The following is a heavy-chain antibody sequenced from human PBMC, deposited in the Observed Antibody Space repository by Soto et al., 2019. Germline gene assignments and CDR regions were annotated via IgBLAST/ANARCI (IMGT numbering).Heavy chain of an antibody. D-gene: IGHD2-2*01. V-gene: IGHV1-69*13. Sequence: SVKVSCKASGGTFSSYAISWVRQAPGQGLEWMGGIIPIFGTANYAQKFQGRVTITADESTSTAYMELSSLRSEDTAVYYCARVRLPAAANTEDYYYGMDVWGQGTTVNVSS. J-gene: IGHJ6*02. CDR1: GGTFSSYA. CDR2: IIPIFGTA. CDR3: ARVRLPAAANTEDYYYGMDV.